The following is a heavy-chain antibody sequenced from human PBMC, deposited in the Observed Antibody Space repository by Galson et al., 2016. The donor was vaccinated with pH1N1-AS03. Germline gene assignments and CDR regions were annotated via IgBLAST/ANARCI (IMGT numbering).Heavy chain of an antibody. V-gene: IGHV1-3*04. CDR3: ARDRWTTDWYFDL. J-gene: IGHJ2*01. D-gene: IGHD3-16*02. CDR2: MNTAMGNT. Sequence: SVKVSCKASGYTFTTYAIHWVRQAPGQRLEWMGWMNTAMGNTKYSQNFQGRVTITRDTSANTAYMELRGLRSGDTAVYFCARDRWTTDWYFDLWGRGTLVTVSS. CDR1: GYTFTTYA.